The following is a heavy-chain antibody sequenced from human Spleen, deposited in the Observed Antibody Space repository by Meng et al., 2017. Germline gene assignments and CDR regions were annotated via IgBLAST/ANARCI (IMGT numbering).Heavy chain of an antibody. V-gene: IGHV3-11*04. J-gene: IGHJ4*02. Sequence: QAEESGGGLVTPGGTLRLSCADSGFTFSDYYMSWIRQAPGKGLGWVSYISSSGSTIYYAASVKGRFTISRDNAKNSLYLQMNSLRAEDTAVYYCARDYYGSGSPPVGYWGQGTLVTVSS. CDR3: ARDYYGSGSPPVGY. CDR1: GFTFSDYY. CDR2: ISSSGSTI. D-gene: IGHD3-10*01.